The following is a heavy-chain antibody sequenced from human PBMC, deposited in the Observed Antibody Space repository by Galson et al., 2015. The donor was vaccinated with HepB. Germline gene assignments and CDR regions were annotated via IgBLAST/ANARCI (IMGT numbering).Heavy chain of an antibody. CDR2: FDPEDGET. Sequence: SVKVSCKASGYTFTNSDINWVRQAPGKGLEWMGGFDPEDGETIYAQKFQGRVTMTEDTSTDTAYMELSSLRSEDTAVYYCATEGTGSSSYEAFDYWGQGTLVTVSS. CDR1: GYTFTNSD. J-gene: IGHJ4*02. D-gene: IGHD6-6*01. V-gene: IGHV1-24*01. CDR3: ATEGTGSSSYEAFDY.